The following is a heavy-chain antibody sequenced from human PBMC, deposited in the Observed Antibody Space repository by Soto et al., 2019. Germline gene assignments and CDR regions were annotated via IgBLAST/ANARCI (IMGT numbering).Heavy chain of an antibody. V-gene: IGHV4-31*11. D-gene: IGHD2-15*01. CDR1: GGSITSHSW. Sequence: PSETLSLTCAVSGGSITSHSWWSWIRQHPGKGLEWIGYIYYSGSTYYNPSLKSRVTISVDTSKNQFSLKLSSVTAADTAVYYCARRYGGNFDYWGQGTLVTVSS. CDR3: ARRYGGNFDY. CDR2: IYYSGST. J-gene: IGHJ4*02.